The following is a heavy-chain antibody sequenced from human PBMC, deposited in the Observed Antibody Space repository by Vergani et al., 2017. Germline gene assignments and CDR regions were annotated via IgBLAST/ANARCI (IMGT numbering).Heavy chain of an antibody. J-gene: IGHJ5*02. Sequence: QVQLVQSGAEVKKPGASVKVSCKASGYTFTSYYMHWVRQAPGQGLEWMGIINPSGGSTSYAQKFQGKVTMTRYTSTSTVYMELSSLRSEDTAVYYCARDSAVITMVRGVIGWFDPWGQGTLVTVSS. CDR3: ARDSAVITMVRGVIGWFDP. CDR2: INPSGGST. D-gene: IGHD3-10*01. V-gene: IGHV1-46*03. CDR1: GYTFTSYY.